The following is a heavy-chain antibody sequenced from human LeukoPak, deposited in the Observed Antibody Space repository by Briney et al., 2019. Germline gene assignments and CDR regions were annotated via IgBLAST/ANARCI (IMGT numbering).Heavy chain of an antibody. J-gene: IGHJ5*02. CDR1: GFTFSSYW. V-gene: IGHV3-30*18. CDR2: ISYDGSNK. D-gene: IGHD6-25*01. Sequence: GGSLRLSCAASGFTFSSYWMNWARQAPGKGLEWVAVISYDGSNKYYADSVKGRFTISRDNSKNTLYLQMDSLRGEDTAVYYCAKDLSPAAAWGQGTLVTVSS. CDR3: AKDLSPAAA.